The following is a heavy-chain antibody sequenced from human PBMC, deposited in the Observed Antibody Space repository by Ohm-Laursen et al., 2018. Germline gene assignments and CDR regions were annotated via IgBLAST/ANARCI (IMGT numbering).Heavy chain of an antibody. J-gene: IGHJ6*02. CDR1: GFTFSNYG. D-gene: IGHD1-14*01. V-gene: IGHV3-30*18. CDR2: ISYDGSNK. CDR3: AKDKTTNYYYYYGMDV. Sequence: SLRLSCAASGFTFSNYGMHWVRQAPGKGLEWVAVISYDGSNKYYADSVKGRFTISRDNSKNTLYLQMNSLRAEDTAVYYCAKDKTTNYYYYYGMDVWGQGTTVTVSS.